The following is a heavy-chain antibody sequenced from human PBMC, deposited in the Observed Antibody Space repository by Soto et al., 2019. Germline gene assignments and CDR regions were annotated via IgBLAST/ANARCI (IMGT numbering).Heavy chain of an antibody. CDR3: ARDRIVVAVAATPRDGYNPADYGMDV. V-gene: IGHV1-46*01. J-gene: IGHJ6*02. Sequence: GASVKVSCKASGYTFTSYYMHWVRPAPGQGLEWMGIINPSGGSTSYTQKFQGRVTMTRDTSTSTVYMELSSLRSEDTAVYYCARDRIVVAVAATPRDGYNPADYGMDVWGQGTTVTVSS. D-gene: IGHD2-15*01. CDR1: GYTFTSYY. CDR2: INPSGGST.